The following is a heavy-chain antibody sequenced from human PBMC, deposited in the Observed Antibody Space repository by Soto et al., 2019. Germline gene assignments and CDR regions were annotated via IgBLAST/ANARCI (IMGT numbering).Heavy chain of an antibody. D-gene: IGHD3-9*01. CDR2: INPSGGST. J-gene: IGHJ6*02. V-gene: IGHV1-46*01. CDR1: GDTFTSYY. CDR3: ARARLDYYGMDV. Sequence: ASVNVSCKASGDTFTSYYMHWVRQAPGQGLEWMGIINPSGGSTSYAQKFQGRVTMTRDTSTSTVYMELSSLRSEDTAVYYCARARLDYYGMDVWGQGTTVTVSS.